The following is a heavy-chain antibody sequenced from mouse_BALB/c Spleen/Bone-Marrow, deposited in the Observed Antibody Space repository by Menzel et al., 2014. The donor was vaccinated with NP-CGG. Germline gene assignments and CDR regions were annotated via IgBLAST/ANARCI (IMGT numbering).Heavy chain of an antibody. Sequence: QVQLQQSGPGLVAPSQSLSITCTVSGFSLIGNGVNWVCQPPGKGQEWLGMIWGEGSTDYNSALKSRLSISKDNSKSQVFLSMSSLQTDDTARFFFSSSSPRLWYFAVWGAGTTVTDSS. D-gene: IGHD6-1*01. CDR3: SSSSPRLWYFAV. CDR2: IWGEGST. J-gene: IGHJ1*01. CDR1: GFSLIGNG. V-gene: IGHV2-6-7*01.